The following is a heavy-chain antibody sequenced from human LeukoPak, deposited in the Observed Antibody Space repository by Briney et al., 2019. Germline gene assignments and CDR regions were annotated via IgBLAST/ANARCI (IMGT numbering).Heavy chain of an antibody. V-gene: IGHV3-23*01. J-gene: IGHJ4*02. CDR2: ISGSGGTA. D-gene: IGHD2-15*01. CDR3: AKQLGYCSNGSCYFPY. CDR1: GFDFTQYG. Sequence: GGSLRLSCATSGFDFTQYGMHWVRQAPGKGLEWVSAISGSGGTAYYADSVQGRFTISRDNSKSTLCLQMNSLRAEDTAVYYCAKQLGYCSNGSCYFPYWGQGTLVTVSS.